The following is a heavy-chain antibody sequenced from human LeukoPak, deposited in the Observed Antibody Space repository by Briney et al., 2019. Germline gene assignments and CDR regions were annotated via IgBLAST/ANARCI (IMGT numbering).Heavy chain of an antibody. Sequence: ASVKVSCKASGYTFTSYGISWVRQAPGQGLEWMGWISAYNGNTNYAQKLQGRVTMTTDTSTSTAYMELRSLRSDDTAVYYCASGEQHRTYDAFDIWGQGTMVSVSS. CDR1: GYTFTSYG. V-gene: IGHV1-18*01. CDR2: ISAYNGNT. D-gene: IGHD6-13*01. J-gene: IGHJ3*02. CDR3: ASGEQHRTYDAFDI.